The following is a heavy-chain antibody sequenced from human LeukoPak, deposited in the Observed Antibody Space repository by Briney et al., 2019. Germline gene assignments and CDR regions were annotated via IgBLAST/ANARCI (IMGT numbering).Heavy chain of an antibody. Sequence: SETLSLTCTVSGGSVSSGTYYWIWIRHPPGEGLEWIGYIYYSGSTNYNPSLKSRVTISVDTSKNQFSLKLSSVTAADTAVYYCARVEWFGELSPFDIWGQGAMVTVSS. CDR2: IYYSGST. V-gene: IGHV4-61*01. J-gene: IGHJ3*02. CDR3: ARVEWFGELSPFDI. CDR1: GGSVSSGTYY. D-gene: IGHD3-10*01.